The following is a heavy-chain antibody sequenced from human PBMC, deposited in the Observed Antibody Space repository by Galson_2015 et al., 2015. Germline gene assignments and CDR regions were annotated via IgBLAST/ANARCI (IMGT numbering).Heavy chain of an antibody. J-gene: IGHJ4*02. Sequence: ETLSLTCVVSGGSINSSNWWSWVRQPPGKGLEWIGEIYHSGSTKYNPSLKSRVTISIDKSKNQFSLKLSSVTAADTAVYYCARDHFGSAWSAFFDYWGQGTLVTVSS. V-gene: IGHV4-4*02. CDR2: IYHSGST. CDR1: GGSINSSNW. D-gene: IGHD6-13*01. CDR3: ARDHFGSAWSAFFDY.